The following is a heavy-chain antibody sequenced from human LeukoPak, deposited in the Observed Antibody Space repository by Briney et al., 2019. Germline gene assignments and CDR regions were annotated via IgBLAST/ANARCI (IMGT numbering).Heavy chain of an antibody. CDR1: GDSISRYY. D-gene: IGHD6-13*01. Sequence: SETLSLTCSVSGDSISRYYWDWIRQPAGRGLEWIGRIFTGGFINYNPSLSSRVTVSLDTSRNQVSLKLTSVTAADTAVYYCARHSMLSSTYFGVSDIWGQGTTVTVSS. CDR2: IFTGGFI. J-gene: IGHJ3*02. V-gene: IGHV4-4*07. CDR3: ARHSMLSSTYFGVSDI.